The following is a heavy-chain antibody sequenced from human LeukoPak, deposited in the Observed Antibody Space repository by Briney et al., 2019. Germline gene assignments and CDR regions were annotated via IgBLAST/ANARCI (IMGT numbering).Heavy chain of an antibody. V-gene: IGHV3-21*01. D-gene: IGHD3-9*01. J-gene: IGHJ6*03. CDR2: ISSSSSYI. CDR1: GFTFSSYS. CDR3: ARFYDILTGYYMDV. Sequence: GGSLTLSCAASGFTFSSYSMNWVRQAPGQGLEWVSSISSSSSYIYYADSAKGRFTISRDNAKNSLYLQMNSLRAEDTAVYYCARFYDILTGYYMDVWGKGTTVTVSS.